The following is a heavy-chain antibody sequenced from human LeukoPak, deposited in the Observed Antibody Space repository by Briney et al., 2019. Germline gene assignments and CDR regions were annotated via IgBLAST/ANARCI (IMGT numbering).Heavy chain of an antibody. V-gene: IGHV4-39*07. D-gene: IGHD3-10*01. CDR2: MYYSGNI. Sequence: SETLSLTCSVSGGSITSSNYYWGWIRQPPGKGLEWIATMYYSGNIYYTPSLNSRVTISVDASNNQFSLNLTSVTAADTAVYYCARDGSGSYYNEPGNWGQGTLVTVSS. CDR1: GGSITSSNYY. J-gene: IGHJ4*02. CDR3: ARDGSGSYYNEPGN.